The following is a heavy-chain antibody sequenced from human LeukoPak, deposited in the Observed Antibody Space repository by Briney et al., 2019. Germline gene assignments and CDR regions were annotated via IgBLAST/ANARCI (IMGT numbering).Heavy chain of an antibody. CDR3: ARGTILYCGGDCYPYYFDY. CDR1: GFTFSSYW. J-gene: IGHJ4*02. CDR2: IKQDGSEK. Sequence: GGSLRLSCAASGFTFSSYWMSWVRQAPGKGLEWVANIKQDGSEKYYVDSVKGRFTISRDNAKNSLYLQMNSLRAEDTAVYYCARGTILYCGGDCYPYYFDYWGQGTLVTVSS. V-gene: IGHV3-7*01. D-gene: IGHD2-21*01.